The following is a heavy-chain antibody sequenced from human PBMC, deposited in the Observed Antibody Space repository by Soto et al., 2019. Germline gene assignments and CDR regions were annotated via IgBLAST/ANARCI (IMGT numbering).Heavy chain of an antibody. CDR1: GGSISSSSYY. V-gene: IGHV4-39*01. CDR3: ARTVTWNYLRHVDY. Sequence: QLQLQESGPGLVKPSETLSLTCTVSGGSISSSSYYWGWIRQPPGKGLEWIGSIYYSGSTYYNPSPKSRVTISVDTSKNQFSLKLSSVTAADTAVYYCARTVTWNYLRHVDYWGQGTLVTVSS. D-gene: IGHD1-7*01. J-gene: IGHJ4*02. CDR2: IYYSGST.